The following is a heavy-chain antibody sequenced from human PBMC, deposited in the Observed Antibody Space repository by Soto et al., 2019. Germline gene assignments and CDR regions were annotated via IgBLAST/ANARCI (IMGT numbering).Heavy chain of an antibody. CDR3: ARGLVATMVRGVITRYYFDY. Sequence: KTSETLSLTCTVSGGSVSSGSYYWSWIRQPPGKGLEWIGYIYYSGSTNYNPSLKSRVTISVDTSKNQFSLKLSSVTAADTAVYYCARGLVATMVRGVITRYYFDYWGQGTLVTV. CDR2: IYYSGST. D-gene: IGHD3-10*01. CDR1: GGSVSSGSYY. V-gene: IGHV4-61*01. J-gene: IGHJ4*02.